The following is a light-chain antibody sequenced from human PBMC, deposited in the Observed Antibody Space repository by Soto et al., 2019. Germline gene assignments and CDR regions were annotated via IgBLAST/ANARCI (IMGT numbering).Light chain of an antibody. V-gene: IGKV3-11*01. CDR1: QSVSSY. CDR3: QQRSNWPSIT. Sequence: EIVLTQSPATLSLSPGERATLSCRASQSVSSYLAWYQQKPGQAPRLLIYDASNRATGIPARFSGSGSGTDFPLTISSLEPEDFAVYYCQQRSNWPSITFGQGTRLEIK. J-gene: IGKJ5*01. CDR2: DAS.